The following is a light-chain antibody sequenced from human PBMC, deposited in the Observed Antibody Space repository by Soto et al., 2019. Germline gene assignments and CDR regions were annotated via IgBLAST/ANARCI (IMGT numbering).Light chain of an antibody. J-gene: IGKJ2*01. CDR2: KAS. V-gene: IGKV1-5*03. CDR1: QSISYW. Sequence: DIQMTQSPSTLSASVGDRVTITCRASQSISYWLAWYQQKPGKAPNLLIYKASSLESGVPSRFSCSGSGTEFTLTISSLQPDDFATYYCRHYNTYSPPYTFGQGTKLEIK. CDR3: RHYNTYSPPYT.